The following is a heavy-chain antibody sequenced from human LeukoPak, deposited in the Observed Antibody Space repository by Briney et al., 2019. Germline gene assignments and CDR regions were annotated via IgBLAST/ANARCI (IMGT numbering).Heavy chain of an antibody. CDR1: GFTFSSYS. Sequence: GGSLRLACAASGFTFSSYSMNWVRQAPGKGLEWVSYISSSSSTIYYADSVKGRFTISRDNAKNSLYLQMNSLRAEDTAVYYCARDQVSYGYVPTAFDIWGQGTMVTVSS. CDR2: ISSSSSTI. CDR3: ARDQVSYGYVPTAFDI. V-gene: IGHV3-48*01. D-gene: IGHD5-18*01. J-gene: IGHJ3*02.